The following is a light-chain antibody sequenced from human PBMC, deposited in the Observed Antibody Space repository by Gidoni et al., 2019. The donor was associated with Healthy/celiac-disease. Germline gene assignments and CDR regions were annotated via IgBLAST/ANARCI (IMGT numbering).Light chain of an antibody. Sequence: QSALTQPRSVSGSPGQSVTISCTGTSSDVGGYNYVSWYHQHPGKAPKLMIYDVSKRPSGVPDRFSGSKSGNTASLTISGLQAEDEADYYCCSYAGSLVFGGGTKLTVL. V-gene: IGLV2-11*01. CDR1: SSDVGGYNY. J-gene: IGLJ2*01. CDR3: CSYAGSLV. CDR2: DVS.